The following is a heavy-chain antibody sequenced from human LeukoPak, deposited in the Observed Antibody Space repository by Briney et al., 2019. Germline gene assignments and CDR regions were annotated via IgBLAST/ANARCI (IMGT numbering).Heavy chain of an antibody. CDR2: ISGSGGST. CDR3: AKDTVDDFWSGYYKDWFDP. J-gene: IGHJ5*02. Sequence: GRSLRLSCAASGFAFSSYAMSSVRQATGKGMEWVSAISGSGGSTYYADSVKGRFTISRDNSKNTLYLQMNSLRAEDTAVYYCAKDTVDDFWSGYYKDWFDPWGQGTLVTVSS. V-gene: IGHV3-23*01. D-gene: IGHD3-3*01. CDR1: GFAFSSYA.